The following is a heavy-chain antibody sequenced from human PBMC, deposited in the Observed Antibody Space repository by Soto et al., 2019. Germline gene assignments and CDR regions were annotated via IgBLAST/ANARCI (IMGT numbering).Heavy chain of an antibody. CDR1: GGTFRTSA. D-gene: IGHD3-3*02. Sequence: QVQLVQSGAEVKKPGSSVKVSCKTSGGTFRTSAISWVRQAPGQGLEWMGGIMPVFPTPDYAQKFQGRVTITADESTGTAYMELSSLRSEDTAVYYCARDKDRQQLGGNSYSIMDVWGQGTTVTVSS. CDR2: IMPVFPTP. V-gene: IGHV1-69*12. CDR3: ARDKDRQQLGGNSYSIMDV. J-gene: IGHJ6*01.